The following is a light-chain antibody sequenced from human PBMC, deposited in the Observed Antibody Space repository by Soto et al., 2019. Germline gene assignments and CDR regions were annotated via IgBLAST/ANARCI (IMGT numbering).Light chain of an antibody. V-gene: IGKV3-11*01. CDR2: DAS. CDR3: QQRSNWPPG. Sequence: AFPNSLAPLSLAPGERATLSFRASQSVSSYLAWYQQKPGQAPRLLIYDASNRATGIPARFSGSGSGTDFTLTISSLEPEDFAVYYCQQRSNWPPGFGPGTKVDI. CDR1: QSVSSY. J-gene: IGKJ3*01.